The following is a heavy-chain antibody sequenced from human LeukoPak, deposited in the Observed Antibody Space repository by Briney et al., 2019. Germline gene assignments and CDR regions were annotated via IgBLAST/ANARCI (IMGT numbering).Heavy chain of an antibody. Sequence: GGSLRLTCAASGFTFSSYGMHWVRQAPGKGLEWVAVISYDGSNKYYADSVKGRFTTSRDNSKNTLYLQMNSLSAEDTAVYYCAKHYGDFVFDYWGQGTLVTVSS. V-gene: IGHV3-30*18. CDR3: AKHYGDFVFDY. CDR2: ISYDGSNK. CDR1: GFTFSSYG. J-gene: IGHJ4*02. D-gene: IGHD4-17*01.